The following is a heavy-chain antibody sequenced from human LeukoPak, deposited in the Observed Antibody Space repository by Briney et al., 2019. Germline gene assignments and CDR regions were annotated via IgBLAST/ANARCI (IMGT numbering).Heavy chain of an antibody. CDR3: ARQDTAMVTGFGDY. CDR2: INPSGGST. J-gene: IGHJ4*02. Sequence: ASVKVSYKASGYTFTGYYMHWVRQAPGQGLEWMGWINPSGGSTSYAQKFQGRVTMTRDMSTSTVYMELSSLRSEDTAVYYCARQDTAMVTGFGDYWGQGTLVTVSS. CDR1: GYTFTGYY. D-gene: IGHD5-18*01. V-gene: IGHV1-46*01.